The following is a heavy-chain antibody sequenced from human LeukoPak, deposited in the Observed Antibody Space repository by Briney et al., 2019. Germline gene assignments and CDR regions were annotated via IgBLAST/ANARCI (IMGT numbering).Heavy chain of an antibody. CDR2: INPNSGGT. CDR1: GYTFTGYY. J-gene: IGHJ3*02. V-gene: IGHV1-2*06. D-gene: IGHD3-22*01. CDR3: ARSGFITMSALDAFDI. Sequence: ASVKVSCKASGYTFTGYYMHWVRQAPGQGLEWMGRINPNSGGTNYAQKFQGRVTMTRDTSISTAYMELSRLRSGDTAVYYCARSGFITMSALDAFDIWGQGTMVTVSS.